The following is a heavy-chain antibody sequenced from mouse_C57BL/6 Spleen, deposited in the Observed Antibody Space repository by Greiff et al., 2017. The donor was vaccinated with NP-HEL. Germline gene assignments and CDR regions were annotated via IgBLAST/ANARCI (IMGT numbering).Heavy chain of an antibody. CDR1: GFTFSDYG. Sequence: EVNVVESGGGLVKPGGSLKLSCAASGFTFSDYGMHWVRQAPEKGLEWVAYISSGSSTIYYADTVKGRFTISRDNAKNTLFLQMTSLRSEDTAMYYCARSDGYYPSYWGQGTLVTVSA. D-gene: IGHD2-3*01. V-gene: IGHV5-17*01. CDR2: ISSGSSTI. J-gene: IGHJ3*01. CDR3: ARSDGYYPSY.